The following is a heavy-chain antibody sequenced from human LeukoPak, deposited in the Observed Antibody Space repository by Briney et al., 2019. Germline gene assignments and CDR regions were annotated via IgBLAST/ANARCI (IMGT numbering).Heavy chain of an antibody. V-gene: IGHV3-21*01. CDR1: GFIFSSYS. Sequence: GGSLRLSCTASGFIFSSYSMNWVRQAPGKGLEWVSSISTSNTYIWYADSVKGRFTISRDNTKNSLYLQMNSLRAEDTAVYYCARGGVTATTARDWGQGTLVTVSS. CDR2: ISTSNTYI. CDR3: ARGGVTATTARD. D-gene: IGHD4-17*01. J-gene: IGHJ4*02.